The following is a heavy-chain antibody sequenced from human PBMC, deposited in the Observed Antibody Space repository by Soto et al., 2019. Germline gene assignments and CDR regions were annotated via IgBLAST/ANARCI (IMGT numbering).Heavy chain of an antibody. CDR2: ISDTGSSH. D-gene: IGHD2-2*01. CDR3: AKDRGGDCPDNSCYFGADY. CDR1: GFTLSSYG. J-gene: IGHJ4*02. V-gene: IGHV3-30*18. Sequence: PGGSLRLSCVGSGFTLSSYGMHWVRQAPGKGLECVAVISDTGSSHYYAASVEGRFTISRENSKNTLSLHMDRLRVEDTAVYYCAKDRGGDCPDNSCYFGADYWGQGTPVTVSS.